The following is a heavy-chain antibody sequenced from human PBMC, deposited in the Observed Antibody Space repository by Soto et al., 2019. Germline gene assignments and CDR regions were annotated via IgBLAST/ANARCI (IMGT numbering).Heavy chain of an antibody. V-gene: IGHV3-23*01. CDR3: ARWSYLDY. CDR2: ISGSDGKT. J-gene: IGHJ4*02. Sequence: SCAASGFSFGSYALSWVRQAPGKGLEWVSTISGSDGKTFYADSVKGRFSISRDTSQNTLYLQMNSLRADDTAIYYCARWSYLDYWGQGPRVTVSS. CDR1: GFSFGSYA. D-gene: IGHD3-3*01.